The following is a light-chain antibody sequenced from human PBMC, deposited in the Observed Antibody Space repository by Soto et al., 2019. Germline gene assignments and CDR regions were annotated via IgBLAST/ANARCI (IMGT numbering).Light chain of an antibody. CDR3: SSYTRSSTLV. Sequence: QSALTQPASVSGSPGQSITISCTGTSSDVGGYNYVSWYQQHPGKAPKLMIYEVSNRPSGVSNRFSGSKSGNTASLTISGLQAEDEADYSCSSYTRSSTLVFGGGTKVTVL. CDR1: SSDVGGYNY. V-gene: IGLV2-14*01. J-gene: IGLJ2*01. CDR2: EVS.